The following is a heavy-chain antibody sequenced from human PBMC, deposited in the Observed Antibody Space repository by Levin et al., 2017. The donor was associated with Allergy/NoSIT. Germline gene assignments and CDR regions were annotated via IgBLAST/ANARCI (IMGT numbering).Heavy chain of an antibody. CDR3: ARMARSRYFDN. CDR2: IYHSGAT. V-gene: IGHV4-28*06. Sequence: SETLSLTCAVSGSSITNSFWWGWIRQPPGKGLEWIGYIYHSGATQYNPSLESRATLSVDSSKNQISLSLSSLTALDTAVYYCARMARSRYFDNWGQGTLVAVS. D-gene: IGHD3-3*01. CDR1: GSSITNSFW. J-gene: IGHJ4*02.